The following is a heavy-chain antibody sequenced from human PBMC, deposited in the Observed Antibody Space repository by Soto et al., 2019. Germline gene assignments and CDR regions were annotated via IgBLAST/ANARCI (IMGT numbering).Heavy chain of an antibody. CDR1: GGSISSGDYY. CDR2: IYYSGST. CDR3: ATMGTPVTGLYYFDY. D-gene: IGHD4-17*01. Sequence: QVQLQESGPGLVKPSQTLSLTCTVSGGSISSGDYYWSWIRQPPGKGLEWIGYIYYSGSTYYNPSRRSRVSISVDTSKKQFSLDLSSVTAADTAVYYCATMGTPVTGLYYFDYWGQGTLVTVSS. J-gene: IGHJ4*02. V-gene: IGHV4-30-4*01.